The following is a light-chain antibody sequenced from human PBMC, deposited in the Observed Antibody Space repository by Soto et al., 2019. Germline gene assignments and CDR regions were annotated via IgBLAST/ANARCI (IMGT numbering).Light chain of an antibody. CDR3: QQSYSGPPWT. Sequence: DIQMTQSPSSLSASVGDSVTFTCRASQSISNYLNWYQQKAGKAPKLLIYTASSLKSGVPSRFSGTGSGTDFTLTISSLQPEDFATYYCQQSYSGPPWTFGQGTKVEIK. V-gene: IGKV1-39*01. CDR1: QSISNY. CDR2: TAS. J-gene: IGKJ1*01.